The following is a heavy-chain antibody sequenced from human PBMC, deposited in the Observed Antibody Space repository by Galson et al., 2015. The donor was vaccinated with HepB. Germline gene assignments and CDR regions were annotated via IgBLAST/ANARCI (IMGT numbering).Heavy chain of an antibody. CDR3: ARTMVSQWLRFPDWFDP. J-gene: IGHJ5*02. CDR1: GGSISSYY. CDR2: IYYSGST. Sequence: ETLSLTCTVSGGSISSYYWSWIRQPPGKGLEWIGYIYYSGSTNYNPSLKSRVTISVDTSKNQFSLKLSSVTAADTAVYYCARTMVSQWLRFPDWFDPWSQGTLVTVSS. V-gene: IGHV4-59*01. D-gene: IGHD5-12*01.